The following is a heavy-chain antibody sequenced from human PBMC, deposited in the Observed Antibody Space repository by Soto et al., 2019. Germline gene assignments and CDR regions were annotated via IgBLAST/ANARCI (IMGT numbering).Heavy chain of an antibody. CDR3: ARIPVDTVMINWFDP. J-gene: IGHJ5*02. V-gene: IGHV4-61*08. CDR1: GGSVSSGDYF. D-gene: IGHD5-18*01. CDR2: IYYSGST. Sequence: SETLSLTCTVSGGSVSSGDYFWSWIRQPPGKGLEWIGYIYYSGSTNYNASLKSRVSISLDTSKNQFSLKLSSVTAADTAVYYCARIPVDTVMINWFDPWGQGTQVTVSS.